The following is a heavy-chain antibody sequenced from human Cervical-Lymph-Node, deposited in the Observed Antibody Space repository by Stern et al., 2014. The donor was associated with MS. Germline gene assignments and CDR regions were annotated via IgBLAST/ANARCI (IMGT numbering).Heavy chain of an antibody. Sequence: EVQLVESGGGLVQPGRSLRLSCAASGFTFDDYAMHWVRQAPGKGLEWVSGTSWNSGSKVYAGSVKGRFTISRDNAKNSLYLQMNSLRAEDTALYYCARGRGAVEEYDLDVWGQGTTVTVSS. D-gene: IGHD3-3*01. CDR1: GFTFDDYA. CDR3: ARGRGAVEEYDLDV. J-gene: IGHJ6*02. V-gene: IGHV3-9*01. CDR2: TSWNSGSK.